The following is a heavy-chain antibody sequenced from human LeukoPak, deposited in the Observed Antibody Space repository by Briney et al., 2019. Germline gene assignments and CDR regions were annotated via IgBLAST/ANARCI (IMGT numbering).Heavy chain of an antibody. CDR2: ISAYNGNT. D-gene: IGHD5-24*01. CDR3: ARDPGDGYNYYYYYGMDV. Sequence: ASVKVSCKASGYTFTSYGISWVRQAPGQGLEWMGWISAYNGNTNYAQKPQGRVTMTTDTSTSTAYMELRSLRSDDTAVYYCARDPGDGYNYYYYYGMDVWGQGTTVTVSS. V-gene: IGHV1-18*01. CDR1: GYTFTSYG. J-gene: IGHJ6*02.